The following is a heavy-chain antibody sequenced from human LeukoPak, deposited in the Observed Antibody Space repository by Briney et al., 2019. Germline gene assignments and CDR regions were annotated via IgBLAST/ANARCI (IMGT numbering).Heavy chain of an antibody. CDR1: RFSFSRYV. CDR3: DTGCCSSTGCDR. V-gene: IGHV3-48*03. J-gene: IGHJ5*02. D-gene: IGHD2-2*01. Sequence: GGALRLSRVPSRFSFSRYVMNWVGQAPGKGVEWVSYICRIGSTLYYADSLKGPFTISRDNVKKSLYLQMNSLRAENTALYFSDTGCCSSTGCDRWGQGTLVTVSS. CDR2: ICRIGSTL.